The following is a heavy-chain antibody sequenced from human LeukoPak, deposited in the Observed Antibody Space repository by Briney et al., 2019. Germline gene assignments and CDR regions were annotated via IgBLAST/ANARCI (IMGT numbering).Heavy chain of an antibody. CDR1: GFTFSSYG. V-gene: IGHV3-33*01. CDR2: IWYDGSNK. CDR3: ARVEWELPGGGSFGY. Sequence: GGSLRLSWAASGFTFSSYGMHWVRQAPGKGLEWVAVIWYDGSNKYYADSVKGRFTISRDNSKNTLYLQMNSLRAEDTAVYYCARVEWELPGGGSFGYWGQGTLVTVSS. J-gene: IGHJ4*02. D-gene: IGHD1-26*01.